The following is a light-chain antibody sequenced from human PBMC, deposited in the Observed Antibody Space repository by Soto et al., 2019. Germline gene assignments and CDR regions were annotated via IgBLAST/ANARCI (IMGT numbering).Light chain of an antibody. J-gene: IGLJ3*02. V-gene: IGLV1-40*01. Sequence: QSVLTQPPSVSGAPGQRVTISCTGSSSNIGAGYDVHWYQQLPGTAPKLLIYGNSNRTSGVPDRFSGSKSGTSASLAITGLQDEDEADYYCQSYDSSLSGWVFGGGTKLTVL. CDR1: SSNIGAGYD. CDR2: GNS. CDR3: QSYDSSLSGWV.